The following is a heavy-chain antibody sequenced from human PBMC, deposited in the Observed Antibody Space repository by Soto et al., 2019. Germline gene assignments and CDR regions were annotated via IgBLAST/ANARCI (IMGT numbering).Heavy chain of an antibody. Sequence: GASVKVSCKASGGTFSSYAISWVRQAPGQGLEWMGGIIPIFGTANYAQKFQGRVTITADESTSTAYMELSSLRSEDTAVYYCARDLAEGEDIVVVPAALRGHYYYGMDVWGQGTTVTVSS. CDR2: IIPIFGTA. CDR1: GGTFSSYA. V-gene: IGHV1-69*13. J-gene: IGHJ6*02. D-gene: IGHD2-2*02. CDR3: ARDLAEGEDIVVVPAALRGHYYYGMDV.